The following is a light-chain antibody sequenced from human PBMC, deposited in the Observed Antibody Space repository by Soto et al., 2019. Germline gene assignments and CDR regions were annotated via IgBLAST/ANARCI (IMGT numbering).Light chain of an antibody. CDR2: AAS. Sequence: DIQMTQSPSSLSASVGARVTITCRASQSISSYLNWYQQKPGKAPKLLIYAASSLQSGVPSRFSGSGSGTDFTLNISSRQPEDFGTYYCQQNYSTPPTFGGGQTVDIK. CDR3: QQNYSTPPT. J-gene: IGKJ4*01. V-gene: IGKV1-39*01. CDR1: QSISSY.